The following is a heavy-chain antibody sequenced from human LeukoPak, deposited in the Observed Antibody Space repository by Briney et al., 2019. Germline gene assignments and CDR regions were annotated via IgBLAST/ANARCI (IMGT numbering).Heavy chain of an antibody. Sequence: SETLSLTCTVSDGSISIYYWNWIRQPPGKGLEWIGYIYNSGSSTIYNPSRQSRVTISVDMSKNQFSLKLSSVTAADTAVYYCARTMLTVTTPYFDYWGQGTLVTVSS. CDR2: IYNSGSST. J-gene: IGHJ4*02. V-gene: IGHV4-59*01. D-gene: IGHD4-17*01. CDR3: ARTMLTVTTPYFDY. CDR1: DGSISIYY.